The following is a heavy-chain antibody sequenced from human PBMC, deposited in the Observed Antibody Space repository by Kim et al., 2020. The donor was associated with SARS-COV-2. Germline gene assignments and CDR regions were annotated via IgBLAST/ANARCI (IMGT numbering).Heavy chain of an antibody. CDR2: IYYSGST. D-gene: IGHD5-18*01. V-gene: IGHV4-39*01. CDR1: GGSISSSSYY. Sequence: SETLSLTCTVSGGSISSSSYYWGWIRQPPGKGLEWIGSIYYSGSTYYNPSLKSRVTISVDTSKNQFSLKLSSVTAADTAVYYCARSGRVYSYALGWFDPWGQGTLVTVSS. J-gene: IGHJ5*02. CDR3: ARSGRVYSYALGWFDP.